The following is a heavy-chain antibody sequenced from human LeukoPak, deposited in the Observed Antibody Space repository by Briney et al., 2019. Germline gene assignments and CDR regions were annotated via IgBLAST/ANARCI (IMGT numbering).Heavy chain of an antibody. CDR3: ARLTAPGNTITHFGY. D-gene: IGHD1-14*01. Sequence: ASVKVSCKASGGTFSSYAISWVRQAPGQGLEWMGGIIPIFGTANYAQKFQGRVTITADESTSTAYMELSSLRSEDTAVYYCARLTAPGNTITHFGYWGQGTLVTVSS. CDR2: IIPIFGTA. V-gene: IGHV1-69*13. CDR1: GGTFSSYA. J-gene: IGHJ4*02.